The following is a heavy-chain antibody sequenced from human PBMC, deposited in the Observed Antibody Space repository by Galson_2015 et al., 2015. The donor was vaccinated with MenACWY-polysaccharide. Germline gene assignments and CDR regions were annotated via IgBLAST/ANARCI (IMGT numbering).Heavy chain of an antibody. J-gene: IGHJ5*02. CDR1: GFNFNIHT. D-gene: IGHD6-19*01. V-gene: IGHV3-30-3*01. CDR3: VRDGGGGNGWYWFDL. Sequence: SLRLSCAAAGFNFNIHTMHWVRQAPGKGLEWVALISSDGDDKYYADSVKGRFTISRDNHKNMVFLEMNSLRAEDTAAYYCVRDGGGGNGWYWFDLWGQGTRVTVSS. CDR2: ISSDGDDK.